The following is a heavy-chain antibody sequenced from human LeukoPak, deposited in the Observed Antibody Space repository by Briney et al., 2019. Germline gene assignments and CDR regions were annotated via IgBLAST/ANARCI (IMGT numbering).Heavy chain of an antibody. V-gene: IGHV3-48*03. J-gene: IGHJ4*02. D-gene: IGHD4-11*01. CDR3: ARDRSPTDYSAIIFDY. CDR1: GFTFSSYE. CDR2: ISDSGTTI. Sequence: GGSLRLSCAASGFTFSSYEMNWVRQAPGKELEWVSYISDSGTTIYYADSVKGRFTISRDNAKNPLYLQMNSLRAEDTAVYYCARDRSPTDYSAIIFDYWGQGTLVTVSS.